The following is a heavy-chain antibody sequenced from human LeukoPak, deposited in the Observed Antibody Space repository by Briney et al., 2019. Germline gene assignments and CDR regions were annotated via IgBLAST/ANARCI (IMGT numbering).Heavy chain of an antibody. CDR3: SIKSARSFDY. J-gene: IGHJ4*02. CDR2: LNQSVST. Sequence: SETLSLTCAVCVGSFSGYYWSGIRQPPGEGLEGGWELNQSVSTNYNPSLKSQGTISVDTTKHQLHLKPSSVTAADTAVCHGSIKSARSFDYWGQGTLVTVSS. V-gene: IGHV4-34*01. CDR1: VGSFSGYY. D-gene: IGHD6-6*01.